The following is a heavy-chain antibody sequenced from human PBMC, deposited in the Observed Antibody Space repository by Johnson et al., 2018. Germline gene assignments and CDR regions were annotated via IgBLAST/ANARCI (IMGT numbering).Heavy chain of an antibody. D-gene: IGHD7-27*01. CDR3: ATGDSHAFDI. CDR1: GFTLSSYW. CDR2: ISSDGSST. J-gene: IGHJ3*02. Sequence: VQLVQSGGGLVQPGGSLRLSCAASGFTLSSYWMHWVRQAPGKGLVWVSRISSDGSSTSYADSVKGRFTISRDNAKNTLYLQMNSLRVEDTAVYYYATGDSHAFDIWGQGTMVSVSS. V-gene: IGHV3-74*02.